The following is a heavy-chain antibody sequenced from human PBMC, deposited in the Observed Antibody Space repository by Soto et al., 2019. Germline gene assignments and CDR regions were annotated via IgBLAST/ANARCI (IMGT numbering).Heavy chain of an antibody. J-gene: IGHJ5*02. CDR1: GGSISSYY. CDR3: ARGSPAPVSGWYLFDP. CDR2: IYTSGST. D-gene: IGHD6-19*01. V-gene: IGHV4-4*07. Sequence: QVQLQESGPGLVKPSETLSLTCTVSGGSISSYYWSWIRQPAGKGLEWIGRIYTSGSTNYNPSLKSRVTMSVDTSKNHFSLKLSSVTAADTAVYYCARGSPAPVSGWYLFDPWGQGTLVTVSS.